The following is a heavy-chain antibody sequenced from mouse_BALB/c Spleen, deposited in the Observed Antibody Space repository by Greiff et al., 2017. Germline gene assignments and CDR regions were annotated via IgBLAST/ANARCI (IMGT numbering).Heavy chain of an antibody. D-gene: IGHD1-1*01. CDR2: ISNGGGST. CDR1: GFTFSSYT. J-gene: IGHJ2*01. V-gene: IGHV5-12-2*01. Sequence: EVKLVESGGGLVQPGGSLKLSCAASGFTFSSYTMSWVRQTPEKRLEWVAYISNGGGSTYYPDTVKGRFTISRDNAKNTLYLQMSSLKSEDTAMYYCARHPHYYGSSYYFDDWGEGTTLTVAS. CDR3: ARHPHYYGSSYYFDD.